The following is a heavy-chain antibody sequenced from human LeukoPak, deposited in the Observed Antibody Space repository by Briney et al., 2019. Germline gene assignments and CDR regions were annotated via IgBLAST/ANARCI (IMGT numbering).Heavy chain of an antibody. Sequence: GGSLRLSCTASGFTFGDYAMSWVRQAPGKGLEWVGFIRSKAYGGTTEYAASVKGRFTISRDDSKSIAYLQMNSLKTEDTAVYYCTRDYKSYYYDSSGRSPLYYFDYWGQGTLVTVSS. CDR2: IRSKAYGGTT. D-gene: IGHD3-22*01. CDR3: TRDYKSYYYDSSGRSPLYYFDY. CDR1: GFTFGDYA. J-gene: IGHJ4*02. V-gene: IGHV3-49*04.